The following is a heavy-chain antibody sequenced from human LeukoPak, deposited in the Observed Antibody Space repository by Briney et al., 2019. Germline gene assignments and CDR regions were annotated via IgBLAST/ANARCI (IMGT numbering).Heavy chain of an antibody. CDR1: GYIFNTYG. D-gene: IGHD1-26*01. J-gene: IGHJ4*02. CDR3: ARGGRRGATDY. Sequence: GASVKVSCKTSGYIFNTYGISWVRQATGQGLEWMGWMNPNSGNTGYAQKFQGRVTMTRNTSISTAYMELSSLRSEDTAVFYCARGGRRGATDYWGQGTLVTVSS. CDR2: MNPNSGNT. V-gene: IGHV1-8*02.